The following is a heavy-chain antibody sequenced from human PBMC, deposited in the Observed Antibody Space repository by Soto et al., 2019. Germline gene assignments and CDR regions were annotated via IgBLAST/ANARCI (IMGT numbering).Heavy chain of an antibody. V-gene: IGHV1-46*01. J-gene: IGHJ4*02. CDR2: INPSGGST. Sequence: SVKVSCKASGYTFTNYYIHWVRQAPGQGLEWMGVINPSGGSTDYTPKFQDRVTMSRDTSTTTVYMELSSLRSEDTAVYYCARDHRLLWFGELLIWGQGTLVTVSS. CDR1: GYTFTNYY. CDR3: ARDHRLLWFGELLI. D-gene: IGHD3-10*01.